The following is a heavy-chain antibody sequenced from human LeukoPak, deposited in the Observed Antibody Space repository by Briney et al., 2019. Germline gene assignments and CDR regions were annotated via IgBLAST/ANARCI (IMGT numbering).Heavy chain of an antibody. D-gene: IGHD3-10*01. V-gene: IGHV1-46*01. CDR1: GYTFTSYY. J-gene: IGHJ3*02. CDR3: ARDHYGFKGNDADAFDI. Sequence: GASVKVSCKASGYTFTSYYMHWVRQAPGQGLEWMGIINPSGGSTNYAQKFQGRVTITADKSTSTAYMELSSLRSEDTAVYYCARDHYGFKGNDADAFDIWGQGTMVTVSS. CDR2: INPSGGST.